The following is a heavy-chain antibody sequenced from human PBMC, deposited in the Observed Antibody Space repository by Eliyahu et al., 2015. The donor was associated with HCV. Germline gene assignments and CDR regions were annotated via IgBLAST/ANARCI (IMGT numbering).Heavy chain of an antibody. CDR1: GGSIXRRFYY. J-gene: IGHJ4*02. D-gene: IGHD5-12*01. CDR3: ATRRGDDS. Sequence: QLRLQESGPGLVKPSETLSLTCTVSGGSIXRRFYYXTWXRQPPGKGLEWIGSIFYRGSTYYXPSLKSRVTISVDTSKNQFSLNVTSVTAADTAVYYCATRRGDDSWGQGTLVTVSS. V-gene: IGHV4-39*01. CDR2: IFYRGST.